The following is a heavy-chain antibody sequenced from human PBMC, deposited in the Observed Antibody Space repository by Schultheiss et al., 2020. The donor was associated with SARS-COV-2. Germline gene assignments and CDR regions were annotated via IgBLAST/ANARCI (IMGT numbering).Heavy chain of an antibody. Sequence: SETLSLTCSVSGASITNYYWSWIRQPPGKGLEWIGEINHSGSTNYNPSLKSRVTISVDTSKNQFSLKLSSVTAADTAVYYCARENFDYWGQGTLVTVSS. CDR1: GASITNYY. V-gene: IGHV4-34*01. J-gene: IGHJ4*02. CDR3: ARENFDY. CDR2: INHSGST.